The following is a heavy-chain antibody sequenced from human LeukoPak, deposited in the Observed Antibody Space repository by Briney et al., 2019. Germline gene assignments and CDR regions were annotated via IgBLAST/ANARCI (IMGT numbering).Heavy chain of an antibody. J-gene: IGHJ6*02. CDR1: GGSISSYY. D-gene: IGHD3-10*01. Sequence: SETLSLTCTVSGGSISSYYWSWIRQPAGKGLEWIGRIYTSGSTNYNPSLKSRVTISVDTSKNQFSLKLSSVTAADTAVYYCARAPLHFGLDGDYYYGMDVWGQGTTVTVSS. V-gene: IGHV4-4*07. CDR3: ARAPLHFGLDGDYYYGMDV. CDR2: IYTSGST.